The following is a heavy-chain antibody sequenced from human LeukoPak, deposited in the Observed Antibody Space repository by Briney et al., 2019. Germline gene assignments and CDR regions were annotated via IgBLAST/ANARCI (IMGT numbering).Heavy chain of an antibody. CDR1: GFTFNPYA. J-gene: IGHJ4*02. V-gene: IGHV3-23*01. CDR3: AKASRQAAVASPLDY. Sequence: GGSLRLSCAASGFTFNPYAMSWVRQAPGKGLEWVAGIGGVGDRTYYADSVKGRFTISRDNSKDTLFLQMNSLKADDTAVFYCAKASRQAAVASPLDYWGQGSLVTVSS. D-gene: IGHD6-19*01. CDR2: IGGVGDRT.